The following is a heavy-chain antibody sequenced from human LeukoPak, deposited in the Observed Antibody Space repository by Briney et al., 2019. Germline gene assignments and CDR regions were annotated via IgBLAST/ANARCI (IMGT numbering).Heavy chain of an antibody. CDR1: GGSISSSSYY. D-gene: IGHD3-9*01. J-gene: IGHJ4*02. Sequence: SETLSLTCTVSGGSISSSSYYWGWIRQPPGKGLEWIGSIYYSGSTYHNPSLKSRVTISVDTSKNQFSLKLSSVTAADTAVYYCARELRYFDYLSDYWGQGTLVTVSS. V-gene: IGHV4-39*01. CDR3: ARELRYFDYLSDY. CDR2: IYYSGST.